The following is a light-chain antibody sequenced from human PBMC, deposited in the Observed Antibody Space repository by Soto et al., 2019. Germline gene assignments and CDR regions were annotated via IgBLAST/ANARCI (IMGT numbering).Light chain of an antibody. CDR2: DVS. Sequence: QSALTQPASVSGSPGQSITISCTGTSSDVGGYNYVSWYQQHPGKAPKLMIYDVSNRPSGVSKRFSGSKSGNTASLTISGLQAEDEADYYCSSYTSSSTLCVFGTGTKLTVL. CDR1: SSDVGGYNY. V-gene: IGLV2-14*01. J-gene: IGLJ1*01. CDR3: SSYTSSSTLCV.